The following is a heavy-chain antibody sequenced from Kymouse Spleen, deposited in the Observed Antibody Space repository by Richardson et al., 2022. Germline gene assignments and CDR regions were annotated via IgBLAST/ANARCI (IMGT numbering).Heavy chain of an antibody. J-gene: IGHJ6*02. CDR1: GFTFSSYW. D-gene: IGHD6-19*01. CDR2: INSDGSST. CDR3: AREPGIAVAPAYYYGMDV. V-gene: IGHV3-74*01. Sequence: EVQLVESGGGLVQPGGSLRLSCAASGFTFSSYWMHWVRQAPGKGLVWVSRINSDGSSTSYADSVKGRFTISRDNAKNTLYLQMNSLRAEDTAVYYCAREPGIAVAPAYYYGMDVWGQGTTVTVSS.